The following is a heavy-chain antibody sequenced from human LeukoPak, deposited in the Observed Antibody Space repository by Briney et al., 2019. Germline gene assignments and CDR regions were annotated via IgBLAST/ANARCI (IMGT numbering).Heavy chain of an antibody. CDR1: GGTFSSYA. J-gene: IGHJ4*02. V-gene: IGHV1-69*13. CDR3: AGRDGSGSNDFDY. Sequence: SVKVSCKASGGTFSSYATSWVRQAPGQGLEWMGGIIPIFGTANYAQKFQGRVTITADESTSTAYMELSSLRSEDTAVYYCAGRDGSGSNDFDYWGQGTLVTVSS. CDR2: IIPIFGTA. D-gene: IGHD3-10*01.